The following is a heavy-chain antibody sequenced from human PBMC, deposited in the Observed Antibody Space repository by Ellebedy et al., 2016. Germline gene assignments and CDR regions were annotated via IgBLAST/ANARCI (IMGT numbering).Heavy chain of an antibody. CDR2: MNPNSGNT. CDR1: GGTFSSYA. D-gene: IGHD6-13*01. CDR3: ARESSSWYSYYMDV. V-gene: IGHV1-8*02. J-gene: IGHJ6*03. Sequence: ASVKVSXXASGGTFSSYAISWVRQAPGQGLEWMGWMNPNSGNTGYAQKFQGRVTMTRNTSISTAYMELSSLRSEDTAVYYCARESSSWYSYYMDVWGKGTTVTVSS.